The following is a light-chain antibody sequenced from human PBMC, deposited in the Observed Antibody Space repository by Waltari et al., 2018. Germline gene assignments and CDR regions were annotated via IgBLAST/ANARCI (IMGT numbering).Light chain of an antibody. CDR2: DIN. CDR3: LSYAGANDFLA. CDR1: SSDVGAFDY. Sequence: QSALTQPPSASGSLGQSVPIPCTGTSSDVGAFDYVSWYQQHPGKVPRLIISDINQRPSGVPDRFSGSKSGNTASLTVSGLRPEDEADYYCLSYAGANDFLAFGGGTTLTVL. V-gene: IGLV2-8*01. J-gene: IGLJ2*01.